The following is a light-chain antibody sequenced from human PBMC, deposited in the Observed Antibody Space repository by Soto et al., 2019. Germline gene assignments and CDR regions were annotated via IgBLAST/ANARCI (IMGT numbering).Light chain of an antibody. CDR2: AAS. CDR1: QGISNF. J-gene: IGKJ1*01. Sequence: IQLTQSPSSRSASVGKRVTITCLASQGISNFLAWYQEKPGKAPKLLIYAASTLQSGVPSRFSGSGSGTEFTLTISSLQPDDFATYYCQHYNSYSEAFGQGTKV. V-gene: IGKV1-9*01. CDR3: QHYNSYSEA.